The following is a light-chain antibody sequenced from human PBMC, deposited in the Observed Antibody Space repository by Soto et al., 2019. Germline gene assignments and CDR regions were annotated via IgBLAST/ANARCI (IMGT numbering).Light chain of an antibody. Sequence: DIQMTPSPSTLSASVLYRVSITCRASQSISSWLAWYQQKPGKAPKLLIYDASSLESGVPSRFSGSGSGTETTLTISSLQPDDFATYYCQQHNSYSPWTFGQGTKVDIK. V-gene: IGKV1-5*01. CDR1: QSISSW. CDR2: DAS. CDR3: QQHNSYSPWT. J-gene: IGKJ1*01.